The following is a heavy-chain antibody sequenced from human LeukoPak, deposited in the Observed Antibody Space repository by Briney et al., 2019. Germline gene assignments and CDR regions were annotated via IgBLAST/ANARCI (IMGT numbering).Heavy chain of an antibody. J-gene: IGHJ3*02. D-gene: IGHD5-18*01. CDR2: IYTSGST. CDR3: ARPGYSYGYGNAFDI. CDR1: GGSISSYY. V-gene: IGHV4-4*07. Sequence: SETLSLTCTVSGGSISSYYWSWIRQPAGKGLEWIGRIYTSGSTNYNPSLKSRVTMSVDTSKNQFSLKLSSVTAADTAVYYCARPGYSYGYGNAFDIWGQGTMVTVSS.